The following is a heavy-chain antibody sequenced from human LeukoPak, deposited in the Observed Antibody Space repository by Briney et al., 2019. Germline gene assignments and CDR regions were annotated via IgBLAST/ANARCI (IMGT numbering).Heavy chain of an antibody. CDR2: IWYDGSDK. D-gene: IGHD3-22*01. CDR1: GYTFSSYG. J-gene: IGHJ4*02. CDR3: ARELPPVVNFYFDS. V-gene: IGHV3-33*01. Sequence: GGSLRLSREASGYTFSSYGMHWVRQAPGKGLEWVAVIWYDGSDKYYADSVKGRFSISRDNSKNTLYLQMNSLRAEDTAVYYCARELPPVVNFYFDSWGQGTLVTVSS.